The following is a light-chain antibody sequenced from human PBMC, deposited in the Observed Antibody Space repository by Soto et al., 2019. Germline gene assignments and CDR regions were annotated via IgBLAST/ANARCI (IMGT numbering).Light chain of an antibody. Sequence: QSVLTQPASVSGSPGQSITLSCTGTSSDVGTYNSVSWYQQHPAKAPKLIIYEVINRPSGVSNRFSGSKSGNTASLTISGLQAEDEAEFYCSSYTTGSTFVFGTGTKVTVL. J-gene: IGLJ1*01. CDR3: SSYTTGSTFV. CDR2: EVI. V-gene: IGLV2-14*01. CDR1: SSDVGTYNS.